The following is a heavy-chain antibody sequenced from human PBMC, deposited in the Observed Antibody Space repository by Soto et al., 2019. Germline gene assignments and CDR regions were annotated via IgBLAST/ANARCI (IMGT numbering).Heavy chain of an antibody. Sequence: SETLSLTCTVSGGSISSSSYYWGWIRQPPGKGLEWIGSIYYSGSTYYNPSLKSRVTISVDTSKNQFSLKLSSVTAADTAVYYCAVLPDIDYGDPNDIYWGQGTLVTVSS. D-gene: IGHD4-17*01. CDR1: GGSISSSSYY. CDR3: AVLPDIDYGDPNDIY. V-gene: IGHV4-39*01. CDR2: IYYSGST. J-gene: IGHJ4*02.